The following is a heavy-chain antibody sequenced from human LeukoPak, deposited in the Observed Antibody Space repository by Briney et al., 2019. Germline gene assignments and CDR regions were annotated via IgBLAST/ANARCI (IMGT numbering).Heavy chain of an antibody. CDR1: GYTFTSYA. Sequence: ASVRVSCKTSGYTFTSYAMNWVRQAPGQGLEFMGWINTGTGNPTYAQGFTGRFVFSLDTSVSTAYLQISTLKPEDTAVYYCASFGAHSFDYWGQGTLVTVSS. CDR2: INTGTGNP. D-gene: IGHD3-10*01. V-gene: IGHV7-4-1*02. CDR3: ASFGAHSFDY. J-gene: IGHJ4*02.